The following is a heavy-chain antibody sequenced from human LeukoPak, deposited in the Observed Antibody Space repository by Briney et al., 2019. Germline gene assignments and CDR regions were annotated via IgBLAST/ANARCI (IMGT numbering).Heavy chain of an antibody. CDR2: MNPNSGNT. CDR3: ARGSSSSWYGNYYYYMDV. CDR1: GYTFTSYG. J-gene: IGHJ6*03. Sequence: ASVKVSCKASGYTFTSYGISWVRQATGQGLEWMGWMNPNSGNTGFAQKFQGRVTMTRNTSINTAYMELSSLRSEDTAVYYCARGSSSSWYGNYYYYMDVWGKGTTVTTSS. D-gene: IGHD6-13*01. V-gene: IGHV1-8*02.